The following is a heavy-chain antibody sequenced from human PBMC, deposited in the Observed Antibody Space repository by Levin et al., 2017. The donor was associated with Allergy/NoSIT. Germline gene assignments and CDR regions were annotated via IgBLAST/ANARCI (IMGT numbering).Heavy chain of an antibody. CDR1: GDSISRGFYY. Sequence: PSETLSLTCSVSGDSISRGFYYWSWIRQPAGEGLEWIGRIYVTGSTTYSPSLKSRITISLDRSKDQVSLKINSVTAADTAVYYCARDLEGFSGYKPYCYTDVWGKGTTVTVSS. CDR2: IYVTGST. V-gene: IGHV4-61*02. J-gene: IGHJ6*03. CDR3: ARDLEGFSGYKPYCYTDV. D-gene: IGHD5-12*01.